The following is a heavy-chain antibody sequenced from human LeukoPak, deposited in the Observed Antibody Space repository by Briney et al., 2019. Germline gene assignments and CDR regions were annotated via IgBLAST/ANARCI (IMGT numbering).Heavy chain of an antibody. CDR2: AYHSGIT. J-gene: IGHJ4*02. Sequence: PSETLFLTCSVSGGSISSNNYYWGWIRQPPGQGLEWIGSAYHSGITNYSPSLKSRVTISLDTAKNQFSLELTSVTAADTAVYYCARDTGRSSSDYWGRGTLVNVAS. CDR3: ARDTGRSSSDY. D-gene: IGHD6-6*01. CDR1: GGSISSNNYY. V-gene: IGHV4-39*07.